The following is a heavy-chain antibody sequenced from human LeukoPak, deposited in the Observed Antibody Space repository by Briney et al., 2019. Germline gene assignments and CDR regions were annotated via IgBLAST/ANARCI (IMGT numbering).Heavy chain of an antibody. CDR2: INPSGGST. V-gene: IGHV1-46*01. J-gene: IGHJ4*02. D-gene: IGHD2-2*02. Sequence: GASVKVSCKASGYTFTSYYMHWVRQAPGQGLEWMGIINPSGGSTSYAQKFQGRVTMTRDTSTSTVSMEMSSLRSEDTAVSYCARGGAVGCYISGYWGQGTLVTVSS. CDR3: ARGGAVGCYISGY. CDR1: GYTFTSYY.